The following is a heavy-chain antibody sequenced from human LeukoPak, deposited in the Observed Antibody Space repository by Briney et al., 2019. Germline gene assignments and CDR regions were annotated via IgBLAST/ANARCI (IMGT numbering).Heavy chain of an antibody. CDR2: IYDSGRT. J-gene: IGHJ3*02. CDR1: RGSIGIYY. V-gene: IGHV4-59*01. D-gene: IGHD3-9*01. CDR3: ARAPDVILTVSPASAFDI. Sequence: SETLSLTCTFSRGSIGIYYWNWIRQTPAKGLEWIGCIYDSGRTHYSPSLKSRVTISSDTSKNEFSLKLSSVTAADTAVYFCARAPDVILTVSPASAFDIWGQGTMVTVSS.